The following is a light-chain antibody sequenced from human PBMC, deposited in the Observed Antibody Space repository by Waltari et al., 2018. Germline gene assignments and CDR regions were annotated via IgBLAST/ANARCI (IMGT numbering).Light chain of an antibody. Sequence: NFMLTQPHSVSESPVKTVTISCTRSSGSIASHYVQWYQQRPGSSPTPVIFEDDQRPSGVPDRFSGSIDSSSNSASLTISGLKTEDEADYYCQSYDSSDLWVFGGGTRLTVL. J-gene: IGLJ3*02. CDR2: EDD. CDR3: QSYDSSDLWV. V-gene: IGLV6-57*01. CDR1: SGSIASHY.